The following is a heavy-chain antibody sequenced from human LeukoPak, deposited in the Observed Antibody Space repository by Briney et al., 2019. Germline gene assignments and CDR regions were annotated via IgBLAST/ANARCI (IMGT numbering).Heavy chain of an antibody. CDR1: GFCFSDYY. J-gene: IGHJ4*02. CDR3: ARSSERKYYFDY. D-gene: IGHD3-22*01. V-gene: IGHV3-11*01. Sequence: GGSLRLSCAASGFCFSDYYMSWIRQAPGKGLEWVSYMSNSSSTTYYADSVKGRFTISRDNSKNTLYLQMNSLRAEDTAVYYCARSSERKYYFDYWGQGTLVTVSS. CDR2: MSNSSSTT.